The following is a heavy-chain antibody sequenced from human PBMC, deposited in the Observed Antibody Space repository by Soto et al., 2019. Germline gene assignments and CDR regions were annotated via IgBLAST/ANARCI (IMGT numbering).Heavy chain of an antibody. D-gene: IGHD3-9*01. CDR1: GFSFSSYP. J-gene: IGHJ4*02. CDR3: ARGGILTGYLFFDY. CDR2: ITGSGGST. Sequence: GGSLRLSCAASGFSFSSYPMNWVRQAPGKGLEWVSTITGSGGSTYYADSAKGRFTISRDNFKNTLYLQMNSLRAEDTAVYYCARGGILTGYLFFDYWGQGTLVTVSS. V-gene: IGHV3-23*01.